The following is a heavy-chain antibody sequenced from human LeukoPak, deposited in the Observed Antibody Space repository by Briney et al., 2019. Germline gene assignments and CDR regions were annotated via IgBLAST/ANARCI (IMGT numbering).Heavy chain of an antibody. CDR1: GFTFTNHG. D-gene: IGHD1-20*01. V-gene: IGHV3-30*03. CDR2: ISYDGSKQ. CDR3: ARDLESITGTIGYYYGLDV. J-gene: IGHJ6*01. Sequence: QLVESGGGVVQPGRSLRLSCAASGFTFTNHGLHWVRQAPGKGLEWVTFISYDGSKQYYADSVKGRFTISRDNSKNTMFLQMNSLRAEDTAVYYCARDLESITGTIGYYYGLDVWGRGTTVTVSS.